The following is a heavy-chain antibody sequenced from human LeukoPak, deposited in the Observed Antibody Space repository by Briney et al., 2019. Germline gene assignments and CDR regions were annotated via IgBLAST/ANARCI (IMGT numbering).Heavy chain of an antibody. CDR1: GFTFSSYG. V-gene: IGHV3-30*18. CDR2: ISYDGSNK. CDR3: AKATAAPEGWFDP. D-gene: IGHD6-13*01. J-gene: IGHJ5*02. Sequence: GGSLRLSCAASGFTFSSYGMHWVRQAPGKGLEWVAVISYDGSNKYNADSVKGRFTISRDNSKNTLYLQMNSLRAEDTAVYYCAKATAAPEGWFDPWARGTLVTV.